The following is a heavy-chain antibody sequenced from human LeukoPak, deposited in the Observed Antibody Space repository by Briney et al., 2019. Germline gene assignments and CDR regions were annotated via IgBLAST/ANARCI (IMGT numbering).Heavy chain of an antibody. V-gene: IGHV3-30-3*01. CDR1: GFTFSGSA. J-gene: IGHJ4*02. CDR2: ISYDGSNK. Sequence: GGSLRLSCAASGFTFSGSAMHWVRQAPGKGLEWVAVISYDGSNKYYADSVKGRFTISRDNSKNTLYLQMNSLRAEDTAVYYCARDGNDYGDSWGQGTLVTVSS. CDR3: ARDGNDYGDS.